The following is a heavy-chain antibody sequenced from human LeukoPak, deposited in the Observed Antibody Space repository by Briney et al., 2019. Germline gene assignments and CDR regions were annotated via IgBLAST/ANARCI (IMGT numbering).Heavy chain of an antibody. CDR2: IYYSGYT. CDR3: ARTTEDCNSASCYQYCFDP. CDR1: GGSISTYY. J-gene: IGHJ5*02. D-gene: IGHD2-2*01. Sequence: SETLSLTCTVSGGSISTYYGSWIRQPPGRGLEWIGYIYYSGYTNYNPSLKSRVTISVDTSKNQYSLKLSSVTAADTAVYYCARTTEDCNSASCYQYCFDPWGQGTLVTVSS. V-gene: IGHV4-59*01.